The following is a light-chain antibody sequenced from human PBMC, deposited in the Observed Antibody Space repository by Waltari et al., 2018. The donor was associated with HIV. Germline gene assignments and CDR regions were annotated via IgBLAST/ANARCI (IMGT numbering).Light chain of an antibody. CDR3: QQRNKGPVI. J-gene: IGKJ4*01. CDR1: QNVSSS. CDR2: SAS. Sequence: MVLTQSPATLSFSPGERATVSCRASQNVSSSLAWYQQKPGQPPRFFNCSASNRALGTPARLRASGSGADLTLSISSMEPQAVTLYSCQQRNKGPVIFGAGTKV. V-gene: IGKV3-11*01.